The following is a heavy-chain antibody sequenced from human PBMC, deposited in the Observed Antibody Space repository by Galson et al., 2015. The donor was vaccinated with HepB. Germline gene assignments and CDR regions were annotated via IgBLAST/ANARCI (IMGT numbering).Heavy chain of an antibody. V-gene: IGHV4-4*02. CDR2: IYHGGST. J-gene: IGHJ4*02. Sequence: TLSLTCAVSGGSISSNNWWSWVRQSPGKGLECIGEIYHGGSTSYNPSLKSRVTISVDKSKNQFSLKLSSVTAADTAGYYCAGFREGGGWLDYWGQGIPVTVSS. CDR1: GGSISSNNW. D-gene: IGHD6-19*01. CDR3: AGFREGGGWLDY.